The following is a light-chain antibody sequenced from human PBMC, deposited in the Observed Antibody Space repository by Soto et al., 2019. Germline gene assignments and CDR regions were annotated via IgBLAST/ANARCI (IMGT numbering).Light chain of an antibody. CDR3: SSYISSSTPYV. V-gene: IGLV2-14*01. Sequence: QSALTQPASVSGSPGQSITISCTGTSSDVGGHNYVSWYQQHPGKAPKVMIYEVSYRPSGVSNRFSGSKSGNTASLTISGLQAEDEADYHCSSYISSSTPYVFGTGTKLTVL. CDR2: EVS. J-gene: IGLJ1*01. CDR1: SSDVGGHNY.